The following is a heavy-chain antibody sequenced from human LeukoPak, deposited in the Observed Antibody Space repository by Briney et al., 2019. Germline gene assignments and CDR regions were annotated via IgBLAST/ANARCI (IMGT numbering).Heavy chain of an antibody. CDR1: GFTFSSYG. CDR2: IWHDGSSE. Sequence: PGRSLRLSCAASGFTFSSYGMHWVRQAPGKGLEWVAVIWHDGSSEDYADSVKGRFTISRDKSKNTLYLQMNSLRAEDTAVYYCAKSSCNSCYTYYYMDVWGKGTTVTVSS. J-gene: IGHJ6*03. V-gene: IGHV3-33*03. CDR3: AKSSCNSCYTYYYMDV. D-gene: IGHD2-2*02.